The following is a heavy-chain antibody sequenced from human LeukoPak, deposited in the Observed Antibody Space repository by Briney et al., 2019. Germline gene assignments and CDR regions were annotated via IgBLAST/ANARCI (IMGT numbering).Heavy chain of an antibody. J-gene: IGHJ4*02. Sequence: PGGSLRLSCAASGFTFSSYGMHWVRQAPGKGLEWVAFIRYYGSNKYYADSVKGRFTISRDNSKNTLYLQMNSLSSEATALYYCAKGSLPVYGSGSYFDYWGQGTLVTVSS. CDR3: AKGSLPVYGSGSYFDY. D-gene: IGHD3-10*01. CDR2: IRYYGSNK. CDR1: GFTFSSYG. V-gene: IGHV3-30*02.